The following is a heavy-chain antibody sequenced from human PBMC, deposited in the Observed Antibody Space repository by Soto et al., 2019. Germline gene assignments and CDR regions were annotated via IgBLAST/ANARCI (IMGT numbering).Heavy chain of an antibody. CDR1: GYTFTSYD. CDR2: MSSNSGDT. Sequence: QVQLVQSGAEIKKPGASVKVSCKASGYTFTSYDINWVRQAPGQGFEWMGWMSSNSGDTGYAQKVQDRVTMTRNTAIRTAYMELSSLRSEDTAVYYCARGPPNWGFDYWGQGTLVTVSS. J-gene: IGHJ4*02. D-gene: IGHD7-27*01. CDR3: ARGPPNWGFDY. V-gene: IGHV1-8*01.